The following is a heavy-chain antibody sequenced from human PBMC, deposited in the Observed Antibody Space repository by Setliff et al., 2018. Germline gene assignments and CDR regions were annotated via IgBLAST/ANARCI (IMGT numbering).Heavy chain of an antibody. CDR1: GSSIRSSPW. Sequence: SETLSLTCAVSGSSIRSSPWWSWVRQPPGKGLEWLGDIHHSGKTYYNPSLQSRLTMSIDKSKNHFSVNLRSGTAADTAVYYCASLNFDYWGQGMLVTVSS. V-gene: IGHV4-4*02. CDR3: ASLNFDY. CDR2: IHHSGKT. J-gene: IGHJ4*02.